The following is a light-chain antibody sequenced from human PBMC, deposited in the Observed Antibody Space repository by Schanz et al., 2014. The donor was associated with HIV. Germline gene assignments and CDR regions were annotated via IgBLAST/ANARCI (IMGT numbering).Light chain of an antibody. CDR3: QQCVTYPYT. CDR1: QSLKSR. V-gene: IGKV1-5*03. J-gene: IGKJ2*01. CDR2: RAS. Sequence: GDRVNITCRASQSLKSRLAWYQQKPGKAPKLLIYRASDLEIGVPSRFSGGGAGTEFTLTINSLQPDDFATYYCQQCVTYPYTFGQGTTLDIK.